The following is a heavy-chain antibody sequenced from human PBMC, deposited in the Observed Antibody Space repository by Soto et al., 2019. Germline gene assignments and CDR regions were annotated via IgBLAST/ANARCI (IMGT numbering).Heavy chain of an antibody. Sequence: GGSLRLSCAASGFTFSSYVMSWVRQAPGKGLEWVSAISGSGGRTNYADSVKGRFTISRDNSKNMLYLQMNSLRADDTAVYLCAKSCFAKNYYGMDVWGQGTTVTVSS. CDR3: AKSCFAKNYYGMDV. V-gene: IGHV3-23*01. CDR1: GFTFSSYV. D-gene: IGHD2-21*01. CDR2: ISGSGGRT. J-gene: IGHJ6*02.